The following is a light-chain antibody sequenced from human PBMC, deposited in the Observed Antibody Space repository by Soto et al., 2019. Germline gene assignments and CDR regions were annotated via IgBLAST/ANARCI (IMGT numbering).Light chain of an antibody. CDR3: QQSYSTPVT. J-gene: IGKJ5*01. V-gene: IGKV1-39*01. Sequence: DIQMTQSPSSLSASVGDRVTITCRASQSITNYLSWYQQKPGKAPMVLIYAASSLQSGVPSRFSGSGSGTDFTLTISSLQPEDFATYYCQQSYSTPVTFGQGTRLEI. CDR2: AAS. CDR1: QSITNY.